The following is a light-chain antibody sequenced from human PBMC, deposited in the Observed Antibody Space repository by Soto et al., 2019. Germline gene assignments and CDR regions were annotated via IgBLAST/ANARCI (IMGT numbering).Light chain of an antibody. V-gene: IGKV1-5*01. CDR1: QSISSS. Sequence: DIQMTQSPSTLSASVGDRVTITCRASQSISSSLAWYQQKPGKAPKLLIYDASNWEGGFPSIFSGSGAGTEFTLTICSLPPDDFATYYCQQYSTYSTFCQGTKVDIK. J-gene: IGKJ1*01. CDR3: QQYSTYST. CDR2: DAS.